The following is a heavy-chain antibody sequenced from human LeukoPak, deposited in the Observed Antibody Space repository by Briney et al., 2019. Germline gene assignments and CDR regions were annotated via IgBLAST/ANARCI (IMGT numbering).Heavy chain of an antibody. V-gene: IGHV4-59*08. J-gene: IGHJ6*02. Sequence: SETLSLTCTVAGGSIGTYRWSWVRHPPGELLEWIGYIDPSGITNYDPYLESRVTILAAASTNQVSLRLTSVTAADKAVYYCARHRAPYYAGLGVWGQGPTVPVSS. CDR2: IDPSGIT. CDR1: GGSIGTYR. CDR3: ARHRAPYYAGLGV. D-gene: IGHD3-16*01.